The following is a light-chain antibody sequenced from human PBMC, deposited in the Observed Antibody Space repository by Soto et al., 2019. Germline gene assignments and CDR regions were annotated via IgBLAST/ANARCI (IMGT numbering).Light chain of an antibody. Sequence: QSALTQPASVSGSPGQSITISCTGTSSDVDNYNYVSWYQQHPGKAPKVMIYDVSNRPSGVSNRFSGSKSGNTASLTISGLQAEDEADYYCSSYTSSSTLVLFGGGTQLTVL. CDR2: DVS. CDR1: SSDVDNYNY. J-gene: IGLJ2*01. CDR3: SSYTSSSTLVL. V-gene: IGLV2-14*01.